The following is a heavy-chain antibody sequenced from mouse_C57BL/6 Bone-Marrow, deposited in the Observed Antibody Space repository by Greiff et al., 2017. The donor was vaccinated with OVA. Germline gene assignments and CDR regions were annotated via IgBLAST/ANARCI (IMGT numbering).Heavy chain of an antibody. V-gene: IGHV5-9-1*02. J-gene: IGHJ3*01. CDR2: ISSGGDYI. D-gene: IGHD1-1*01. CDR3: TRDRITTVPFAY. Sequence: EVKLVESGEGLVKPGGSLKLSCAASGFTFSSYAMSWVRQTPEKRLEWVAYISSGGDYIYYADTVKGRFTISRDNARNTLYLQMSSLKSEDTAMYYCTRDRITTVPFAYWGQGTLVTVSA. CDR1: GFTFSSYA.